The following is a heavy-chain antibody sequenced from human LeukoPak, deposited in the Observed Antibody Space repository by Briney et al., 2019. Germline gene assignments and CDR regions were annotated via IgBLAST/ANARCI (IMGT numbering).Heavy chain of an antibody. J-gene: IGHJ5*02. Sequence: SETLSLTCAVYGGSFSGYYWSWIRQPPGKQLEWIGEINHSGSTNYNPSLKSRVTISLDTSKNQFSLRLTSVTAAETAVYYCARGTPHYYGSGSYYIRRFDRWGRGRLVTVSS. CDR3: ARGTPHYYGSGSYYIRRFDR. CDR2: INHSGST. V-gene: IGHV4-34*01. D-gene: IGHD3-10*01. CDR1: GGSFSGYY.